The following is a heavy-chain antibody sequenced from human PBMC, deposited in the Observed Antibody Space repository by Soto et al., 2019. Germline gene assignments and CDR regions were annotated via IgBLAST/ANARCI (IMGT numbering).Heavy chain of an antibody. V-gene: IGHV3-30*18. D-gene: IGHD3-10*01. CDR1: GFTFSSDG. Sequence: QVQLVESGGGVVQPGRSLRLSCEASGFTFSSDGMHWARQAPGKGLEWVALISFEGSDKYYADSVKGRFTISRDNSKNTMYLQMNSLRAEDTAVYYCAKVASGSRYMDVWGKGTTVTVSS. J-gene: IGHJ6*03. CDR3: AKVASGSRYMDV. CDR2: ISFEGSDK.